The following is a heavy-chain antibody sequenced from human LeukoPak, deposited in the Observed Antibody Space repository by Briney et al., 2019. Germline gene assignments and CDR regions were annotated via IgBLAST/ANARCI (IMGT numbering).Heavy chain of an antibody. CDR2: VYHSGAT. J-gene: IGHJ5*02. CDR3: ARGVPAAGAKWFDP. CDR1: GGSITSGNW. D-gene: IGHD6-13*01. Sequence: PSETLSLTCAVSGGSITSGNWWTWVRQPPGKGLEWIGEVYHSGATNYNPSLKTRVTISVDKSKNEFSLALTSLNAADTAVYYCARGVPAAGAKWFDPWGQGSLVTVSS. V-gene: IGHV4-4*02.